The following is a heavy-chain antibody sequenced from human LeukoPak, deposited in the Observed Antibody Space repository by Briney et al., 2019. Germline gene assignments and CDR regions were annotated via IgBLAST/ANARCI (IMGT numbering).Heavy chain of an antibody. Sequence: SETLSLTCAVSGYSISSGYYWDWIRQPPGKGLEWIGSIYHSGSTYYIPSLKSRVTISVDTSKNQFSLKLSSVTAADKAVYYCARLYREGYSYGFPHYFDYWGQGTLVTVSS. J-gene: IGHJ4*02. CDR1: GYSISSGYY. CDR2: IYHSGST. V-gene: IGHV4-38-2*01. D-gene: IGHD5-18*01. CDR3: ARLYREGYSYGFPHYFDY.